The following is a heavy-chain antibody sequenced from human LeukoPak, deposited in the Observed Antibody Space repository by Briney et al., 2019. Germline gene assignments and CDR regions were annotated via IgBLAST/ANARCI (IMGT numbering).Heavy chain of an antibody. CDR1: GYSFTSYC. D-gene: IGHD6-13*01. V-gene: IGHV5-51*01. J-gene: IGHJ3*02. CDR3: ARLRSSWSNDAFDI. Sequence: KPGESLKISCKGSGYSFTSYCIAWVRQMPGKGLEWMGIIYPGDSDTRYSPSFQGQVTMSVDKSISTAYLQRSSLKASDTAMYYCARLRSSWSNDAFDIWGQGTMVTVSS. CDR2: IYPGDSDT.